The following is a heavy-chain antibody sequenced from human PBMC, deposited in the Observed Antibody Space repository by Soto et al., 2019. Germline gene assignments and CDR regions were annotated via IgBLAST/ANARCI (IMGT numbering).Heavy chain of an antibody. CDR3: ARDRATRSYYGSGSYYDY. V-gene: IGHV1-2*04. CDR2: INPNSGGT. D-gene: IGHD3-10*01. Sequence: QVQLVQSGAEVKKPGASVKVSCKASGYTFTGYYMHWVRQAPGQGLEWMGWINPNSGGTNYAQKFKGWVTMTRDTSISTAYMELSRLRSDDTAVYYCARDRATRSYYGSGSYYDYWGQGTLVTVSS. J-gene: IGHJ4*02. CDR1: GYTFTGYY.